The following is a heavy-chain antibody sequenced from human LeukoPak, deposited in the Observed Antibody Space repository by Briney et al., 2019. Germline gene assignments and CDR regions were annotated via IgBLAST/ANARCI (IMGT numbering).Heavy chain of an antibody. CDR1: GYSISSGYY. Sequence: PSETLSLTCTVSGYSISSGYYWGWIRQPPGKGLEWIGSTYHSGSTYYNPSLKSRVTISVDTSKNQFSLKLSSVTAADTAVYYCARVHMVRGVITIDYWGQGTLVTVSS. D-gene: IGHD3-10*01. V-gene: IGHV4-38-2*02. CDR2: TYHSGST. J-gene: IGHJ4*02. CDR3: ARVHMVRGVITIDY.